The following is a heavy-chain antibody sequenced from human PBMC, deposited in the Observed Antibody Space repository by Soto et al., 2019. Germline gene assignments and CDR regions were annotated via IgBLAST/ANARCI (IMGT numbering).Heavy chain of an antibody. CDR1: GGSVSSGNSY. CDR3: AREVPASSIDD. J-gene: IGHJ4*02. V-gene: IGHV4-61*01. D-gene: IGHD2-2*01. Sequence: QVQLQESGPGLLKPSETLSLTCNVSGGSVSSGNSYWTCIRQPPGKGLEWIRTVHYGGISNNNPSRKSRVTISLDDTSNQFSLRLTSVTAAEKAVYYCAREVPASSIDDWGLGNLGTVSS. CDR2: VHYGGIS.